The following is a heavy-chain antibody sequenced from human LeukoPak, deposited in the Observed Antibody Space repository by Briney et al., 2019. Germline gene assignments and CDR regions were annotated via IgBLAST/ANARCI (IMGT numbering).Heavy chain of an antibody. D-gene: IGHD1-1*01. CDR1: GGFISSGGHY. CDR3: ATTGEVAAAHFDH. J-gene: IGHJ4*02. CDR2: DSYTGST. Sequence: TLSLTCSVSGGFISSGGHYWSWIRQQPGEGLEWVGYDSYTGSTYYNPSLQSRVTMSVDIDKNQFFLEQNSVTAADTAVFFCATTGEVAAAHFDHWGQGTLVTVSS. V-gene: IGHV4-31*03.